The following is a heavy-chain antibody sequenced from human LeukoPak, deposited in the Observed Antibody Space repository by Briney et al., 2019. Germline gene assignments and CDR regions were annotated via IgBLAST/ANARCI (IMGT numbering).Heavy chain of an antibody. CDR2: INHNGNVN. CDR3: ARGGGLDV. CDR1: GFTLSNAW. D-gene: IGHD3-16*01. J-gene: IGHJ6*02. Sequence: TGGSLRLSCAASGFTLSNAWMNWARQAPGKGLEWVASINHNGNVNYYVDSAKGRFTISRDNAKNSLYLQMSNLRAEDTAVYFCARGGGLDVWGQGATVTVSS. V-gene: IGHV3-7*03.